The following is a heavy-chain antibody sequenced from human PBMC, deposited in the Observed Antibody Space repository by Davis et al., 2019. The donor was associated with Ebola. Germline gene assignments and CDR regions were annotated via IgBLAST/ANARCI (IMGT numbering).Heavy chain of an antibody. CDR1: GFTFSSHW. CDR2: INGDGSRT. V-gene: IGHV3-74*01. CDR3: ARDTIVGATTLDY. J-gene: IGHJ4*02. D-gene: IGHD1-26*01. Sequence: HTGGSLRLSCAASGFTFSSHWMHWVRQAPGKGLVWVSRINGDGSRTHYADSVKGRFTISRDNAKNTLYLQMNSLRAEDTAVYHCARDTIVGATTLDYWGQGTLVAVSS.